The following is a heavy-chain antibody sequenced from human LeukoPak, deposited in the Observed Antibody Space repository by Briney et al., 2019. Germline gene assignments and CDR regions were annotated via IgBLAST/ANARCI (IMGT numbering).Heavy chain of an antibody. Sequence: ASVKVSCKASGYTFTGHYMHWVRQAPGQGLEWMGWIDAKSGGTKYAQRFQGRVTMTRDTSINTGYMGLSSLTSDDTAVYYCARWRGYSSGWSGPFDDWGQGTLVTVSS. CDR2: IDAKSGGT. CDR1: GYTFTGHY. J-gene: IGHJ4*02. V-gene: IGHV1-2*02. D-gene: IGHD6-13*01. CDR3: ARWRGYSSGWSGPFDD.